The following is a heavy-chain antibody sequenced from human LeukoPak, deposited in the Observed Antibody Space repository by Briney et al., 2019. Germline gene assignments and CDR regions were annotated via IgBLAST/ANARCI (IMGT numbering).Heavy chain of an antibody. CDR2: IYYRGNT. CDR3: ARPTTGPATQGYDS. D-gene: IGHD1-1*01. Sequence: PSETLSLTRTVSGGSISSSPYYWAWIRQPPGRGLEWIGSIYYRGNTYHNPSLKSRVTISVDTSKNQFSLSVISVTAADTAVYFCARPTTGPATQGYDSWGQGILVTVAS. V-gene: IGHV4-39*01. CDR1: GGSISSSPYY. J-gene: IGHJ4*02.